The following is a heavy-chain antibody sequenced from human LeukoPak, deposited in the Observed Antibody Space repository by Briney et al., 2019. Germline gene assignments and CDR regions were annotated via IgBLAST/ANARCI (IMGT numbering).Heavy chain of an antibody. CDR2: INHSGIT. CDR1: GGSFNGFY. J-gene: IGHJ5*02. D-gene: IGHD3/OR15-3a*01. V-gene: IGHV4-34*01. CDR3: ACLPPRYLDFWTSYEKGLP. Sequence: SETLSLTCAVYGGSFNGFYWSWIRQPPGKGLEWMGEINHSGITKYNPSLKSRVAISVDTSKNQISLKLSSVTAADTAVYYCACLPPRYLDFWTSYEKGLPWGQGTLVTVSS.